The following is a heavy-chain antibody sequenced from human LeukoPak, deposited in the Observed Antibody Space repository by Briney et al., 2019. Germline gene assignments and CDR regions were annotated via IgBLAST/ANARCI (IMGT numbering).Heavy chain of an antibody. CDR3: ATLRYFDWLSDMEPDYYYYYGMDV. CDR2: IIPIFGTA. V-gene: IGHV1-69*13. D-gene: IGHD3-9*01. CDR1: GGTFSSYA. Sequence: SVKVSCKASGGTFSSYAISWVRQAPGQGLEWMGGIIPIFGTANYAQKFQGRVTITADESTSTAYMGLSSLRSEDTAVYYCATLRYFDWLSDMEPDYYYYYGMDVWGQGTTVTVSS. J-gene: IGHJ6*02.